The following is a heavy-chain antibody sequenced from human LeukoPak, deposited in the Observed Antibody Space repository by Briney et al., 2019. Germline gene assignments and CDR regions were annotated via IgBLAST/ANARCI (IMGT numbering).Heavy chain of an antibody. CDR1: GFTFSSYS. Sequence: GGSLRLSCAASGFTFSSYSMKWVRQAPGKGLEWVSSISSSSSYIYYADSVKGRFTISRDNAKNSLYLQMNSLRAEDTAVYYCARALYSSSWSVDYWGQGTLVTVSS. CDR2: ISSSSSYI. V-gene: IGHV3-21*01. CDR3: ARALYSSSWSVDY. D-gene: IGHD6-13*01. J-gene: IGHJ4*02.